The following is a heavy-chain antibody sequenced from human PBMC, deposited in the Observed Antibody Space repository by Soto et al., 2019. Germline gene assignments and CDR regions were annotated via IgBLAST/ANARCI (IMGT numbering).Heavy chain of an antibody. D-gene: IGHD6-13*01. CDR3: AHSWIAAGDFDY. J-gene: IGHJ4*02. V-gene: IGHV2-5*01. CDR1: GFSLSTSGVG. CDR2: IYWNDDK. Sequence: QITLKESGPTLVNPTQPLTLTCTFSGFSLSTSGVGVGWIRHPPGKALDWLALIYWNDDKRYSPSLKRRLTSTKDNSKNQVVLTMTSMDPVDTATYYCAHSWIAAGDFDYGGQGTLVTVSS.